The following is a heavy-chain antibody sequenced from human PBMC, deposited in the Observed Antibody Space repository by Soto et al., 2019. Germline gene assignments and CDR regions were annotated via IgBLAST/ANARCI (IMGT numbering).Heavy chain of an antibody. D-gene: IGHD5-12*01. J-gene: IGHJ6*02. CDR1: GGSFSGYY. CDR2: ISHSGST. CDR3: ARSHIVATIHYYYYGMDV. Sequence: PSETLSLTCAVYGGSFSGYYWSWIRQPPGKGLEWIGEISHSGSTNYNPSLKSRVTISVDTSKNQFSLKLSSVTAADTAVYYCARSHIVATIHYYYYGMDVWGQGTTVTVSS. V-gene: IGHV4-34*01.